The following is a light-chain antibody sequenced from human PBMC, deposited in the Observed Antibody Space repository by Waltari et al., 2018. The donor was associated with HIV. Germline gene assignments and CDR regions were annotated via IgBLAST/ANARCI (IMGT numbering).Light chain of an antibody. CDR1: QSVSSD. Sequence: IVLTQSPGTLSLSPGERATFSCRASQSVSSDLAWYHQRPGQAHRLLIYSASTRATGIPDRFSGSVSGTDFTLTINSLEPEDSAVYYCQHYTSSPTWTFGQGTKVEIK. CDR3: QHYTSSPTWT. CDR2: SAS. V-gene: IGKV3-20*01. J-gene: IGKJ1*01.